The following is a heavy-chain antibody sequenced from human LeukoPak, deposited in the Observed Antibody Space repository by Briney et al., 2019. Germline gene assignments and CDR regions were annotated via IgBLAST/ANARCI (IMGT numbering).Heavy chain of an antibody. J-gene: IGHJ5*02. V-gene: IGHV4-39*07. D-gene: IGHD3-16*01. CDR3: ARTIYDYVWGSWGWFDP. CDR1: GGSISSSSYY. CDR2: IYYSGST. Sequence: SETLSLTCTVSGGSISSSSYYWGWIRQPPGKGLEWIGSIYYSGSTYYNPSLKSRVTISVDTSKNQFSLKLSSVTAADTAVYYCARTIYDYVWGSWGWFDPWGQGTLVTVSS.